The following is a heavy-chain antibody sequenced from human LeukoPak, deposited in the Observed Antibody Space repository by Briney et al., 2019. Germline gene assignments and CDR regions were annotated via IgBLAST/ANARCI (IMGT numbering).Heavy chain of an antibody. CDR2: INPSDGRT. V-gene: IGHV1-46*01. D-gene: IGHD7-27*01. Sequence: ASVTVSCTASEYTFTSYHMHWVRQAPGQGLEWMGMINPSDGRTNYAQKYQGRVTMTKDTSTSTVYMELSSLRSEDTAVYYCARANWGSFRWFDPWGEGTLVTVSP. CDR1: EYTFTSYH. J-gene: IGHJ5*02. CDR3: ARANWGSFRWFDP.